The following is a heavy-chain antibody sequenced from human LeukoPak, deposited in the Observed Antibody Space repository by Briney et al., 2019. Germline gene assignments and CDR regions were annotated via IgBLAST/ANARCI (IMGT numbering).Heavy chain of an antibody. Sequence: SETLSLTCAVYGGSFSGYYWSWIRQSPGKGLEWIGEINHSGSTNYNPSLKSRVTISVDRSKNQFSLKLSSVTAADTAVYYCARDFYDSSGYYPFDIWGKGQWSPSLQ. V-gene: IGHV4-34*01. CDR1: GGSFSGYY. J-gene: IGHJ3*02. CDR2: INHSGST. D-gene: IGHD3-22*01. CDR3: ARDFYDSSGYYPFDI.